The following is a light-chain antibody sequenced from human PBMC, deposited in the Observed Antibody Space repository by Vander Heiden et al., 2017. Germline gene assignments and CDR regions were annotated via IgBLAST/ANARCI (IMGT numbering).Light chain of an antibody. J-gene: IGLJ2*01. CDR3: SSYTGSNNLI. V-gene: IGLV2-8*01. Sequence: QSALTQPPSASGSPGQSVTISCTGTSHDVGGYNYVSWYQHHPGKAPKLMIYEVSKRPSGVPDRFSGSKSGNTASLTVPGLQAEDEADYYCSSYTGSNNLIFGGGTKLTVL. CDR2: EVS. CDR1: SHDVGGYNY.